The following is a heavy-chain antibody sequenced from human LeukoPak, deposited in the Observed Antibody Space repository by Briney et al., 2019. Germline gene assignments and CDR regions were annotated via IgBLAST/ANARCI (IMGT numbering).Heavy chain of an antibody. Sequence: GGSLRLSCAASGFTFSSYSMNWARQAPGTGLEWVSSISSSSSYIYYADSVKGRFTISRDNAKNSLYLQMNSLRAEDTAVYYCARKEGEYSSSWQIDYWGQGTLVTVSS. J-gene: IGHJ4*02. CDR3: ARKEGEYSSSWQIDY. D-gene: IGHD6-13*01. CDR1: GFTFSSYS. CDR2: ISSSSSYI. V-gene: IGHV3-21*01.